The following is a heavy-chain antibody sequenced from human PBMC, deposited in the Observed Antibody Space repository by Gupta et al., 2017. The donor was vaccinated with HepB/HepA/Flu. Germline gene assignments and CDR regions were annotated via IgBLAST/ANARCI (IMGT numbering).Heavy chain of an antibody. CDR3: ARGGHTSGIYPPPPCLH. V-gene: IGHV1-2*02. CDR1: GYTFTDYY. J-gene: IGHJ1*01. CDR2: VLPNSGDT. Sequence: QVQLVQSGAEVKEPGASVKVSCKASGYTFTDYYLHWVRQAPGQGLEWMGWVLPNSGDTAYAQKFRGRVTMTRDTSISTAYMELSSLRSDDTAVYYCARGGHTSGIYPPPPCLHGGQGSLVTVSS. D-gene: IGHD3-10*01.